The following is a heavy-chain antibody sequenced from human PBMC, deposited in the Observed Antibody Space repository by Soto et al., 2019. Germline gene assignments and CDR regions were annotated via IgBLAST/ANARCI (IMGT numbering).Heavy chain of an antibody. Sequence: GGSLRLSCAASGFTFSSYSMNWVRQAPGKGLEWVSSISSSSSYIYYADSVKGRFTISRDNAKNSLYLQMNSLRAEDTAVYYCAREYEYGGPSYYYGMDVWGQGTTVTVSS. D-gene: IGHD4-17*01. CDR3: AREYEYGGPSYYYGMDV. V-gene: IGHV3-21*01. J-gene: IGHJ6*02. CDR2: ISSSSSYI. CDR1: GFTFSSYS.